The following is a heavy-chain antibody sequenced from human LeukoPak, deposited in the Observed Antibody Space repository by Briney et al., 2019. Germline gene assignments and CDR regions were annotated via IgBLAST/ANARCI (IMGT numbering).Heavy chain of an antibody. CDR1: RFTFSSYA. Sequence: PGGSLRLSCAASRFTFSSYAMNWVRQAPGKGLEWVSGITDSGTTTYYADSVKGRFIISRDNSKNTLYLEMNSLRAEDTAVYYCVKVATLDDWGQGTLVTVSS. V-gene: IGHV3-23*01. CDR2: ITDSGTTT. CDR3: VKVATLDD. J-gene: IGHJ4*02. D-gene: IGHD2-15*01.